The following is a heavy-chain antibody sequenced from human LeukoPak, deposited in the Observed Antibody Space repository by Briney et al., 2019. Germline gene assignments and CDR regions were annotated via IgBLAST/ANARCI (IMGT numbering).Heavy chain of an antibody. V-gene: IGHV4-39*07. D-gene: IGHD3-3*01. J-gene: IGHJ4*02. Sequence: MPSETLSLTCTVSGGSISSSSYYWGWIRQPPGKGLEWIGSIYYSGSTNYSPSLKSRVTISVDTSKHQFSLKLSSVTAADTAVYYCARLDTIFGVAKGFDYWGQGTLVTVSS. CDR2: IYYSGST. CDR1: GGSISSSSYY. CDR3: ARLDTIFGVAKGFDY.